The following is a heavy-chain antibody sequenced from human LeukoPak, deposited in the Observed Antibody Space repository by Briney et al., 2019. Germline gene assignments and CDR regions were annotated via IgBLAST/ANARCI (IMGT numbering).Heavy chain of an antibody. CDR2: INHSGST. D-gene: IGHD2-2*01. J-gene: IGHJ4*02. CDR1: GGTFSGYY. Sequence: SETLSLTCAVYGGTFSGYYWSWIRRPPGKGLEWIGEINHSGSTNYNPSLKSRVTISVDTSKNQFSLKLSSVTAADTAVYYCARGNIDIVVVPAAIIIHYFDYWGQGTLVTVSS. V-gene: IGHV4-34*01. CDR3: ARGNIDIVVVPAAIIIHYFDY.